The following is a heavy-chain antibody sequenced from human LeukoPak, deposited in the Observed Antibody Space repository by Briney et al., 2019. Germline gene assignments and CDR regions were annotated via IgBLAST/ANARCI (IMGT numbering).Heavy chain of an antibody. CDR1: GFTFSSFE. CDR2: ISSSGSSI. CDR3: ARGTDDSGWYRRNWFGP. V-gene: IGHV3-48*03. Sequence: GGSLRLSCAASGFTFSSFEMNWVRQAPGKGLEWVSYISSSGSSIYYADSVKGRFTISRDNAKNSLYLQMNSLRAEDAAVYYCARGTDDSGWYRRNWFGPWGQGTLVTVSS. J-gene: IGHJ5*02. D-gene: IGHD6-19*01.